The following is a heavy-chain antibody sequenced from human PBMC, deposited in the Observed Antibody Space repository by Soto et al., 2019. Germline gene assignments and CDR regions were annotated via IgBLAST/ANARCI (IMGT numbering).Heavy chain of an antibody. CDR3: ARGDRGAFDI. D-gene: IGHD3-16*01. V-gene: IGHV3-74*01. J-gene: IGHJ3*02. CDR2: IHSDGSRT. CDR1: GFTFSYYW. Sequence: EVQLVESGGGLVQPGESLRLSCAASGFTFSYYWMHWVRQAPGKGLVWVSRIHSDGSRTTYADSVKGRFTVSRDNARNTVYLQMNSLRVEDTAVYYWARGDRGAFDIWGQGTVVTVSS.